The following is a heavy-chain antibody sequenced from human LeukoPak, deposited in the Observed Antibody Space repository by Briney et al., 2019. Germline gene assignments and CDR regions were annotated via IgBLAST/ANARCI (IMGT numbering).Heavy chain of an antibody. D-gene: IGHD3-22*01. J-gene: IGHJ3*01. V-gene: IGHV1-24*01. CDR3: ATHYYDSSGYYLEGAFDF. Sequence: GASVKVSCKDTGYTLTELSVHWGRQAPGKGLEWMGGFDPEDGETIYAQKFQGRVTMTEDTSTDTAYMELSSLRSEDTAVYYCATHYYDSSGYYLEGAFDFWGQGTMVTVSS. CDR2: FDPEDGET. CDR1: GYTLTELS.